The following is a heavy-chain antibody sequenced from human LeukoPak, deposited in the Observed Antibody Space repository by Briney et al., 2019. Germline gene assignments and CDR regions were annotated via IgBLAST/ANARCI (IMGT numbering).Heavy chain of an antibody. CDR2: IWYDGTTK. V-gene: IGHV3-33*06. CDR1: GFTFSTYG. J-gene: IGHJ4*02. Sequence: GGSLRLSCAASGFTFSTYGMHWVRQPPGKGLEWVALIWYDGTTKYYADSVKGRFTISRDNSKSTLYLQTNSLGAEDTAVYFCAKDRDSSGYYGFDYWGQGTLVTVSS. CDR3: AKDRDSSGYYGFDY. D-gene: IGHD3-22*01.